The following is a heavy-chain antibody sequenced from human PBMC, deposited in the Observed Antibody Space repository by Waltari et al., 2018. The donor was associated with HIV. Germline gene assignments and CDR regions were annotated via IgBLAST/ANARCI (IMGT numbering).Heavy chain of an antibody. CDR3: ARASDIPYYYGMDV. CDR2: ISYDGSNK. V-gene: IGHV3-30-3*01. D-gene: IGHD3-9*01. J-gene: IGHJ6*02. Sequence: QVQLVESGGGVVQPGRSLRLSCAAAGFTFSRYAMHWVRRAQGKGLEWVAVISYDGSNKYYADSVKGRFTISRDNSKNTLYLQMNSLRAEDTAVYYCARASDIPYYYGMDVWGQGTTVTVSS. CDR1: GFTFSRYA.